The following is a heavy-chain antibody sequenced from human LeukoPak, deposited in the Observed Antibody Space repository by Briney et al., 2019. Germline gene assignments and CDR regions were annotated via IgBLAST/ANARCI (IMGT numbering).Heavy chain of an antibody. J-gene: IGHJ4*02. CDR3: ASVSLRGDQLPFDY. CDR2: ISACNGNT. Sequence: ASVKVSCKASGYTLTSYGISGVRQAPGQGLEWMGWISACNGNTNYAQKLQGRVTVTTDTSTSTAYMELRSLRADDTAVYYGASVSLRGDQLPFDYWGQGTLVTVSS. D-gene: IGHD2-2*01. CDR1: GYTLTSYG. V-gene: IGHV1-18*01.